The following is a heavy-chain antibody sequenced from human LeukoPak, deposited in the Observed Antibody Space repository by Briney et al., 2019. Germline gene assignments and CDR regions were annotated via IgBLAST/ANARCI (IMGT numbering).Heavy chain of an antibody. Sequence: AETLSLTCTVSHGSMSRSSYYWGWIRQPPGKGLEWIGSIYHSGSTHYNPSLKSRVTISVDTSKNQFSLRLTSVTAADTAVYYCARDLQARYSDGSNYFDFWGQGTLVTVSS. CDR3: ARDLQARYSDGSNYFDF. J-gene: IGHJ4*02. CDR2: IYHSGST. CDR1: HGSMSRSSYY. V-gene: IGHV4-39*07. D-gene: IGHD5-18*01.